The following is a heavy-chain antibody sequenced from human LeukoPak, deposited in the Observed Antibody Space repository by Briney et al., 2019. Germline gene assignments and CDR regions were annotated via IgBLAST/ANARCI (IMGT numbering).Heavy chain of an antibody. D-gene: IGHD3-10*01. CDR3: AKVRSGYWGSGSY. Sequence: GGSLRLSCAASEFTFSSYSMSWVRQAPGKGLEWVSLISGSGGSTDYADSVKGRFTISRDNSKNTLYLQMNSLRAEDTAVYYCAKVRSGYWGSGSYWGQGTLVTVSS. V-gene: IGHV3-23*01. CDR1: EFTFSSYS. CDR2: ISGSGGST. J-gene: IGHJ4*02.